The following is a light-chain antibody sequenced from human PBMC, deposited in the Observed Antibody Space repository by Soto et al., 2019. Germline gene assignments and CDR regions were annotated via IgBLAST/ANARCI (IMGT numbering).Light chain of an antibody. J-gene: IGKJ1*01. CDR2: GAS. CDR1: QSVSSSY. CDR3: QQYGRA. V-gene: IGKV3-20*01. Sequence: EIVLTQSPCTLSFSPLERSTLSCRASQSVSSSYLAWYQQKPGQAPRLLIYGASSRATGIPDRFSGSGSGTDFTLTISRLEPEDFAAHYCQQYGRAFGQGTKVDIK.